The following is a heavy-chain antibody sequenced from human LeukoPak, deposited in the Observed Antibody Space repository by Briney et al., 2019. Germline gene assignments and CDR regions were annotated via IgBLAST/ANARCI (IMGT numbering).Heavy chain of an antibody. Sequence: SETLSLTCGVSGGSISNTNWWSWVRQPPGQGLEWIGEISLSGLTNYNPSLKNRVTVSLDKSKNHLSLNLTSVTAADTAVYYCSRENGAFSPFGYWGQGALVTVSS. CDR2: ISLSGLT. CDR1: GGSISNTNW. D-gene: IGHD2-8*01. J-gene: IGHJ4*02. CDR3: SRENGAFSPFGY. V-gene: IGHV4-4*02.